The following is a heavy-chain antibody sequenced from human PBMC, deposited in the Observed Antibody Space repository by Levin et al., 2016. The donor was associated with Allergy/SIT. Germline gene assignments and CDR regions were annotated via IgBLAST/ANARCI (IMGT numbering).Heavy chain of an antibody. V-gene: IGHV1-2*02. CDR2: INSNSGDT. CDR1: GYSFTVYY. Sequence: ASVKVSCKASGYSFTVYYLHWVRQAPGQGLEWMGWINSNSGDTKYAQNFQGRVTMTRDTSMKIAYMELSRLRSDDTAVYSCARSSNTNYFDYWGQGTLVTVSS. J-gene: IGHJ4*02. CDR3: ARSSNTNYFDY. D-gene: IGHD4-11*01.